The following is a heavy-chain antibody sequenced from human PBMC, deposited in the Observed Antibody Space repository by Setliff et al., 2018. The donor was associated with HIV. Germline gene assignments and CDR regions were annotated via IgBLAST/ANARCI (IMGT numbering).Heavy chain of an antibody. J-gene: IGHJ4*02. CDR3: AKQGTNGGWYWDY. Sequence: PGGSLRLSCAASGFTFSSHSMNWVRQAPGKGLEWVSAIGSGGDTYSADSVRGRFTISRDNSKHTLYLQMNSLRAEDTAVYYCAKQGTNGGWYWDYWGQGTLVTVSS. V-gene: IGHV3-23*01. D-gene: IGHD6-19*01. CDR2: IGSGGDT. CDR1: GFTFSSHS.